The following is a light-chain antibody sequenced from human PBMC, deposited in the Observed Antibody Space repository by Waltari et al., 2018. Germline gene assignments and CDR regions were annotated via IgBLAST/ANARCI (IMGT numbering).Light chain of an antibody. CDR3: QLWESGSDRVV. Sequence: SYVLTQRLSVSVAPGKAARITCGGNSIGSRRVNWYQQKPGQAPVLVIYYDSDRPSGIPERISGSKSGNTATLTISRVEAGDEAAYYCQLWESGSDRVVFGGGTKLTVL. CDR2: YDS. J-gene: IGLJ2*01. CDR1: SIGSRR. V-gene: IGLV3-21*01.